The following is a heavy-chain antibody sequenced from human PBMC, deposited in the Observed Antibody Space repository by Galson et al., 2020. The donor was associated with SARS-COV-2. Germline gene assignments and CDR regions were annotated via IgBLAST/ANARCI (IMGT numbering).Heavy chain of an antibody. D-gene: IGHD3-22*01. V-gene: IGHV3-15*01. Sequence: GGSLRLSCAASGFTFSNAWMSWVRQAPGKGLEWVGRIKSKTDGGTTDYAAPVKGRFTISRDDSKNTLYLQMNSLKTEDTAVYYCTTGTYYYDSSGYSNDAFDIWGQGTMVTVSS. CDR2: IKSKTDGGTT. CDR3: TTGTYYYDSSGYSNDAFDI. CDR1: GFTFSNAW. J-gene: IGHJ3*02.